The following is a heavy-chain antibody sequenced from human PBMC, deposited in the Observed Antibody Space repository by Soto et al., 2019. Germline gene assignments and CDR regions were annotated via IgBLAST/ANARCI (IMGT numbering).Heavy chain of an antibody. CDR2: IIPMYDSA. D-gene: IGHD1-26*01. J-gene: IGHJ4*02. CDR1: GGTFKTYT. V-gene: IGHV1-69*06. Sequence: QVQLVQSGAELKKPGSSVNVSCAASGGTFKTYTINWVRQAPGQGLEWIGQIIPMYDSANYAQRFQRRVTISADKSTKIADMELSGLRSEDTALYYCATWRTYSGSYCFDYWGQGTLVSVSS. CDR3: ATWRTYSGSYCFDY.